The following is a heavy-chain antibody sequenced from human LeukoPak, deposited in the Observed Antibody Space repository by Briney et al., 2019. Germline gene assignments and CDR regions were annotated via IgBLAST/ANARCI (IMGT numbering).Heavy chain of an antibody. Sequence: ASVKVSCKASGYTFTGYYMHWVRQAPGQGLEWMGWINPNSGGTNYAQKFQGRVTTTRDTSISTAYMELSRLRSDDTAVYYCASHAGGPHGDYYYYYMDVWGKGTTVTVSS. J-gene: IGHJ6*03. CDR2: INPNSGGT. CDR3: ASHAGGPHGDYYYYYMDV. CDR1: GYTFTGYY. V-gene: IGHV1-2*02. D-gene: IGHD3-10*01.